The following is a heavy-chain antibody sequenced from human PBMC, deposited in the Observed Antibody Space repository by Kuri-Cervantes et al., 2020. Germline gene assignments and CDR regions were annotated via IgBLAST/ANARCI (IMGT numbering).Heavy chain of an antibody. V-gene: IGHV1-18*01. CDR1: GYTFTSYG. J-gene: IGHJ4*02. CDR3: ARSRSGWYYFDY. CDR2: ISAYSGNT. Sequence: ASVKVSCKASGYTFTSYGISWVRQAPGQGLEWMGWISAYSGNTNYAQKLQGRVTMTTDTSTTTAYMELRSLRSDDTAVYYCARSRSGWYYFDYWGQGTLVTVSS. D-gene: IGHD6-19*01.